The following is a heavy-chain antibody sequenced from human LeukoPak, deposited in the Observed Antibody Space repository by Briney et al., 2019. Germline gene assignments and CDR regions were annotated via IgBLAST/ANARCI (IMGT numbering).Heavy chain of an antibody. CDR3: ARDWGLVEY. D-gene: IGHD3/OR15-3a*01. J-gene: IGHJ4*02. CDR1: GFTFSTYE. V-gene: IGHV3-48*03. Sequence: GGSLRLSCAASGFTFSTYEMNWVRQAPGKGLEWVSYISSSGSTIYYADSVKGRCTISRVNAKNSLYLQMNSLRDEDTAVYYCARDWGLVEYWGQGTLVTASS. CDR2: ISSSGSTI.